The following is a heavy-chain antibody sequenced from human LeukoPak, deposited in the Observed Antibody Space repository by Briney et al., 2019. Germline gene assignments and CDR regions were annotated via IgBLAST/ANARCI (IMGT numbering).Heavy chain of an antibody. J-gene: IGHJ4*02. CDR3: ARARGTGPGAHFDY. CDR2: ISWNSGSI. CDR1: GFTFDDYA. D-gene: IGHD3-10*01. Sequence: GGSLRLSYAASGFTFDDYAMHWVRQAPGKGLEWVSGISWNSGSIGYADSVKGRFTISRDNAKNSLYLQMNSLRAEDTAVYYCARARGTGPGAHFDYWGQGTPVIVSS. V-gene: IGHV3-9*01.